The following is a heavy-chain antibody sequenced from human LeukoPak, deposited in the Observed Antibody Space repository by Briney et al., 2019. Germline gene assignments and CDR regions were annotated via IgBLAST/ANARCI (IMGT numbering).Heavy chain of an antibody. V-gene: IGHV3-7*03. D-gene: IGHD6-13*01. CDR2: INHNGNVS. CDR1: GFTFSSYW. J-gene: IGHJ4*02. Sequence: GGSLRLSCAASGFTFSSYWMNWARQAPGKGLEWVASINHNGNVSYYVDSVKGRFTISRDNAKNSLYLQMDSLRAEDTAVYYCSRATYSSSWYSGWAYWGQGTLVTVSS. CDR3: SRATYSSSWYSGWAY.